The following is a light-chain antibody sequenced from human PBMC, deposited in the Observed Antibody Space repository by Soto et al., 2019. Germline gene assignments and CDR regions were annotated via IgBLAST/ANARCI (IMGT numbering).Light chain of an antibody. Sequence: QAVVTQSPSASASLGASVKLTCTPSSGHSSYAIAWHQQQPEKGPRYLMKLNSDGTHSKGDGIPDRFSGSSSGAERYLIISSLQSEDEADYYCQTWGTGIHVFGTGTKLTVL. V-gene: IGLV4-69*01. CDR3: QTWGTGIHV. CDR2: LNSDGTH. CDR1: SGHSSYA. J-gene: IGLJ1*01.